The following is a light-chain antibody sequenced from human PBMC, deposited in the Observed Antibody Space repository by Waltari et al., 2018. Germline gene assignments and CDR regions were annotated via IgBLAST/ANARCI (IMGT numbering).Light chain of an antibody. V-gene: IGLV1-51*02. J-gene: IGLJ2*01. CDR2: ENN. CDR1: SSNIGNDY. Sequence: QSVLTPPPSVSAAPGQKVTISCSGSSSNIGNDYVSWYQQLPGTAPKLFIYENNKRPSGIPDRFSGSKSGTSATLGITGLQTGDEADYYCGTWDTSLSALIFGGGTK. CDR3: GTWDTSLSALI.